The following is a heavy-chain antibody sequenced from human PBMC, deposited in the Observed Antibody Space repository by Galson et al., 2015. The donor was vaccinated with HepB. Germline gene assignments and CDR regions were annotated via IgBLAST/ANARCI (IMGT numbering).Heavy chain of an antibody. Sequence: SLRLSCAASGFTFSIYSMNWVRQAPGKGLEWVSSIGSTSAYIYYADSVQGRFTISRDNAKNSVYLQMSSLRLEDTAVYYCARDYSSSALDHWGQGTLVTVSS. CDR1: GFTFSIYS. V-gene: IGHV3-21*01. CDR2: IGSTSAYI. J-gene: IGHJ4*02. D-gene: IGHD6-6*01. CDR3: ARDYSSSALDH.